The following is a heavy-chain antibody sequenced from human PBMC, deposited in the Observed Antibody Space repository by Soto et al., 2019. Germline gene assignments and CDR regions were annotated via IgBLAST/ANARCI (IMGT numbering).Heavy chain of an antibody. D-gene: IGHD3-10*01. Sequence: ASVKVSCKASEYTFTSYDINWVRQATGQGLEWMGRMNPNSGNTGYAQKFQGRVTMTRNTSISTAYMELSSLRSEDTALYYCARGINYYDSGDDAFDIWGQGTMVTVSS. V-gene: IGHV1-8*01. CDR3: ARGINYYDSGDDAFDI. J-gene: IGHJ3*02. CDR2: MNPNSGNT. CDR1: EYTFTSYD.